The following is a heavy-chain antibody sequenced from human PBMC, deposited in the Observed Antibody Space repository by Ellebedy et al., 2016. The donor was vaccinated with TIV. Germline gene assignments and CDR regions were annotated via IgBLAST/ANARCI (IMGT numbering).Heavy chain of an antibody. Sequence: AASVKVSCKASGYTFTSYDINWVRQATGQGLEWMGWMNPNSGNTIYAQKFQGRVTLTRSTSISTAYLELSSLGSEDTAVYYCARGGWQLATNPDYWGQGTLVTVSS. J-gene: IGHJ4*02. V-gene: IGHV1-8*01. D-gene: IGHD3-3*02. CDR2: MNPNSGNT. CDR1: GYTFTSYD. CDR3: ARGGWQLATNPDY.